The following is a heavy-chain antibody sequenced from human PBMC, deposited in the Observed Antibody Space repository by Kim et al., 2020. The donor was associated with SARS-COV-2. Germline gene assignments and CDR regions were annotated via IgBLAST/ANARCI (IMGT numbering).Heavy chain of an antibody. D-gene: IGHD3-10*01. CDR1: GFTFSSYA. CDR2: ISGSGGST. V-gene: IGHV3-23*01. CDR3: AKDSWVRGVLYYFDY. J-gene: IGHJ4*02. Sequence: GGSLRLSCAASGFTFSSYAMSWVRQAPGKGLEWVSAISGSGGSTYYADSVKGRFTISRDNSKNTLYLQMNSLRAEDTAVYYCAKDSWVRGVLYYFDYWGQGTLLTVSS.